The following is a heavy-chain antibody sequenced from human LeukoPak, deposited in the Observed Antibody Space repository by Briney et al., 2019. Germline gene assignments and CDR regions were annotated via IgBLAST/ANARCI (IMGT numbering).Heavy chain of an antibody. Sequence: PSETLSLTCAVYGGSFSGYYWSWIRQPPGKGLEWIGEINHSGSTNYNPSLKSRVTISVDTSKNQFSLKLSSVTAADTAVYYCARESSSWDNAFDIWGQGTMVTVSS. V-gene: IGHV4-34*01. CDR3: ARESSSWDNAFDI. CDR2: INHSGST. CDR1: GGSFSGYY. D-gene: IGHD6-13*01. J-gene: IGHJ3*02.